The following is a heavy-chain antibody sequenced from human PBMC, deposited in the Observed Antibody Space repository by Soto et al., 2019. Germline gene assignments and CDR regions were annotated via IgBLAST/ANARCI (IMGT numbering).Heavy chain of an antibody. CDR3: AKDRDFNYYFDY. Sequence: EVQLVESGGGLVQPGRSLRLSCAASGFTFDDYAMHWVRQAPGKGLEWVSGISWNSDSIGYADSVKGRFTISRDNAKNSLYLQMNSLRAEDTALYYCAKDRDFNYYFDYWGQGTLVTVSS. CDR2: ISWNSDSI. J-gene: IGHJ4*02. CDR1: GFTFDDYA. V-gene: IGHV3-9*01.